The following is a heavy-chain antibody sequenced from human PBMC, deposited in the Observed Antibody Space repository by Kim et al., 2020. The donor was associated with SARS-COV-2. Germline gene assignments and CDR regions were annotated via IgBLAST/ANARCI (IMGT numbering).Heavy chain of an antibody. CDR2: ISGSGGST. CDR1: GFTFSSYA. D-gene: IGHD1-1*01. V-gene: IGHV3-23*01. CDR3: AKAKVPYDAFDI. Sequence: GGSLRLSCAASGFTFSSYAMSWVRQAPGKGLEWVSAISGSGGSTYYADPVKGRFTISRDNSKNTLYLQMNSPGAEDTAVYYCAKAKVPYDAFDIWGQGTMVTVSS. J-gene: IGHJ3*02.